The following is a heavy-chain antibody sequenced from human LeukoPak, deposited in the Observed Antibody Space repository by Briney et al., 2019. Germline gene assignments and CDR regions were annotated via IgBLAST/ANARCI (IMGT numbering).Heavy chain of an antibody. CDR2: MNPNSGNT. J-gene: IGHJ4*02. D-gene: IGHD5-24*01. CDR3: AIGEMATTSFDY. Sequence: ASVKVSCKASGYTFTSYDINWVRQATGQGLEWMGWMNPNSGNTGYAQKFQGRVTMTRNTSISTAYMELSSLRSEDTAVYYCAIGEMATTSFDYWGQGTLVTVSS. CDR1: GYTFTSYD. V-gene: IGHV1-8*01.